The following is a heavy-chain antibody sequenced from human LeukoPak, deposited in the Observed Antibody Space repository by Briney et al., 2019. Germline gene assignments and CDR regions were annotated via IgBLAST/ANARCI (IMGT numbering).Heavy chain of an antibody. CDR3: ARGDYLYHFDY. CDR1: GVSISSSSYY. D-gene: IGHD3-16*01. V-gene: IGHV4-39*07. CDR2: IYYRGNT. Sequence: SETLSLTCTVSGVSISSSSYYWGWIRQPPGKGREWIGSIYYRGNTYYNPSLKSRVTISVDTSKNQFSLKVTSVTAADTAVYYCARGDYLYHFDYWGQGTLVTVSS. J-gene: IGHJ4*02.